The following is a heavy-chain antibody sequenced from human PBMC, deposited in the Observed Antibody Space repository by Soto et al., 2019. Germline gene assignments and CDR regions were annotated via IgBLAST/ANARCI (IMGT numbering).Heavy chain of an antibody. J-gene: IGHJ6*03. CDR1: CGSISPYY. Sequence: PSETLSLTCTVSCGSISPYYWSWIRQPPGKGLEWIGYVYYSGNTNYNPSLESRVTISVDTSRNQFSLNLTSATAAGTAVYYCARKGAVASYAHYYMDVWGRGTTVTVSS. CDR2: VYYSGNT. D-gene: IGHD6-19*01. CDR3: ARKGAVASYAHYYMDV. V-gene: IGHV4-59*01.